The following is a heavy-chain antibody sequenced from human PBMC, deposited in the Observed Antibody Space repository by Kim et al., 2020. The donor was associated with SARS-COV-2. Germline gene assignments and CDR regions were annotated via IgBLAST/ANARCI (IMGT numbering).Heavy chain of an antibody. Sequence: NSGNTGYAQKFQGRVTMTRNTSISTAYMELSSLRSEDTAVYYCASNIADLWGQGTLVTVSS. V-gene: IGHV1-8*01. CDR2: NSGNT. D-gene: IGHD6-13*01. CDR3: ASNIADL. J-gene: IGHJ4*02.